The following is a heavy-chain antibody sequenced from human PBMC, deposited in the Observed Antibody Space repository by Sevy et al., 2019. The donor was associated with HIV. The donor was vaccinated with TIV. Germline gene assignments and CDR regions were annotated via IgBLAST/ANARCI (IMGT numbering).Heavy chain of an antibody. CDR3: ARGGRNFDY. Sequence: GGSLRLSCAVSGLSFSNSLMTWVRQAPGKGLEWVANIKQDGSEKKYGDSVKGRFTISRDNAENSLFLQMNSLRAEDTAVYYCARGGRNFDYWGQGTLVTVSS. J-gene: IGHJ4*02. CDR1: GLSFSNSL. V-gene: IGHV3-7*01. CDR2: IKQDGSEK.